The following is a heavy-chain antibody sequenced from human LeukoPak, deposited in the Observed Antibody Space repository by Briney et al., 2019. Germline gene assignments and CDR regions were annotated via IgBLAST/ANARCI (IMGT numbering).Heavy chain of an antibody. CDR1: GGSVGSGSYY. J-gene: IGHJ5*02. CDR3: ARAAVVVAATAPGWFDP. CDR2: IYYSGGT. V-gene: IGHV4-61*01. Sequence: SETLSLTCTVSGGSVGSGSYYWSWIRQPPGKGLEWIGYIYYSGGTNYNPSLKSRVTISVDTSKNQFSLKLSSVTAADTAVYYCARAAVVVAATAPGWFDPWGQGTLVTVSS. D-gene: IGHD2-15*01.